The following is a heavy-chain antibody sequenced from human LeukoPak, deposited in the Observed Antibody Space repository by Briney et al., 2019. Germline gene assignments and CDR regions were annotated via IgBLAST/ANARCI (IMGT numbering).Heavy chain of an antibody. CDR2: IYYTGIT. V-gene: IGHV4-39*07. D-gene: IGHD3-22*01. Sequence: PSETLSLTCTVSGGSISSSNYYWGWIRQPPGKGLEWIGSIYYTGITYYNPSLKSRVTISVDTSKNQFSLKLSSVTAADTAVYYCARQKWRYYYDSSSKSLDAFDIWGQGTMVTVSS. CDR1: GGSISSSNYY. CDR3: ARQKWRYYYDSSSKSLDAFDI. J-gene: IGHJ3*02.